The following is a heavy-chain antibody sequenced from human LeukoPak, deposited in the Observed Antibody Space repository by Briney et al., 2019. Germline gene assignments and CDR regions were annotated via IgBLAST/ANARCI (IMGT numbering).Heavy chain of an antibody. CDR1: GFTFDDCG. Sequence: GGSLRLSCAASGFTFDDCGMSWVRQVPGKGLEWVSGINWNGGSTGYADSVKGRFTISRDNAKNSLYLQMNSLRAEDTALYYCARDRGYGFGDAFDIWGQGTMVTVSS. CDR3: ARDRGYGFGDAFDI. D-gene: IGHD3-10*01. J-gene: IGHJ3*02. V-gene: IGHV3-20*04. CDR2: INWNGGST.